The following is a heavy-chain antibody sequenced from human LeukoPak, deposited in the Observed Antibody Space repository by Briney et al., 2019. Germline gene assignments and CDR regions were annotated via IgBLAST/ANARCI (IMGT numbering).Heavy chain of an antibody. V-gene: IGHV1-69*05. CDR3: ARSSGSHYYFDY. CDR1: GGTFSTNG. Sequence: SVKVSCKASGGTFSTNGISWVRQAPGQGLEWMGRIIPIFGPPKYAQKFQGTVTITTDESTSTAYMELSSLTSEDTAVYYCARSSGSHYYFDYWGQGTLVTVPS. J-gene: IGHJ4*02. CDR2: IIPIFGPP. D-gene: IGHD1-26*01.